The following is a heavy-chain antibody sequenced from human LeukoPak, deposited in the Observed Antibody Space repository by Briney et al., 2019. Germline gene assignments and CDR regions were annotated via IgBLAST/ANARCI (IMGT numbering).Heavy chain of an antibody. V-gene: IGHV4-4*07. CDR1: GGSISGYY. CDR2: IYTSGST. J-gene: IGHJ3*02. CDR3: AREGNIVVVVAGAFDI. Sequence: PSETLSLTCTVSGGSISGYYWSWIRQPAGKGLEWIGRIYTSGSTNYIPSLKSRVTVSVDTSKNQFSLKLSSVTAADTAVYYCAREGNIVVVVAGAFDIWGQGTMVTVSS. D-gene: IGHD2-15*01.